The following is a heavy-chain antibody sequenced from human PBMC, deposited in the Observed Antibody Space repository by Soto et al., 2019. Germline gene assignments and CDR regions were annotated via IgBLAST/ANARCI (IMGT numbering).Heavy chain of an antibody. CDR3: ARGDATKIVVTTYYAMDV. CDR1: GGSLSNYG. D-gene: IGHD2-15*01. Sequence: QVQLVQSGAEVKKPGSSVKVSCKASGGSLSNYGISWVRQAPGEGLEWMGGIIPVFGTANYAQRLQGRVTIPANESTNIVYMDMTSPRSEDTAVYYCARGDATKIVVTTYYAMDVWGQGTTVTVSS. CDR2: IIPVFGTA. V-gene: IGHV1-69*12. J-gene: IGHJ6*02.